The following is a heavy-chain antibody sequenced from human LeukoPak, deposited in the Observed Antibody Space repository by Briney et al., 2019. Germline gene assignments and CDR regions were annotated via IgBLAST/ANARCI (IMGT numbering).Heavy chain of an antibody. J-gene: IGHJ3*02. CDR2: ISSSGSTI. Sequence: GGSLRLSCAASGFTFSDYYMDWVRQAPGKGLEWVSYISSSGSTIYYADSVKGRFTISRDNAKNSLYLQMNSLRAEDTAVYYCARDAHIVVVTATLDIWGQGTMVTVSS. D-gene: IGHD2-21*02. V-gene: IGHV3-11*01. CDR1: GFTFSDYY. CDR3: ARDAHIVVVTATLDI.